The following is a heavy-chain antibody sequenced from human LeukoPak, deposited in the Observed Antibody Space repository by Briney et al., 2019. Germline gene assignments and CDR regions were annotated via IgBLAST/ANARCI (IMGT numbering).Heavy chain of an antibody. CDR2: ISNKNDST. Sequence: GGSLRLSCVASGFTFSSHAVSWVRQAPRKGLEWVSGISNKNDSTYYADSVKGRFPISRDNSKNPLFLQMNSLGAEDTAVCCCARRVGSWSTVWLDLWGQGTLVSVSS. D-gene: IGHD6-13*01. V-gene: IGHV3-23*01. CDR1: GFTFSSHA. J-gene: IGHJ5*02. CDR3: ARRVGSWSTVWLDL.